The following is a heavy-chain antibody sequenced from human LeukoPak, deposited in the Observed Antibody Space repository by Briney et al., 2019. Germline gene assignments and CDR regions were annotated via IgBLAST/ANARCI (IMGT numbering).Heavy chain of an antibody. J-gene: IGHJ6*04. V-gene: IGHV3-21*01. CDR3: ARRWNYGIHYHIDV. CDR1: GFTFSSYS. CDR2: ISSSSSYI. Sequence: PGGSLRLSCAASGFTFSSYSMNWVRQAPGKRLKWVSSISSSSSYIYYADSVKGRFTISRDNAKNSLYLQMNSLRAEDTAVYYCARRWNYGIHYHIDVWGTGTTVTVSS. D-gene: IGHD1-7*01.